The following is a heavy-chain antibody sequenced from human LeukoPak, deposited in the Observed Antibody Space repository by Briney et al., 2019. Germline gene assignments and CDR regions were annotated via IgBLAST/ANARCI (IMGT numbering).Heavy chain of an antibody. CDR1: GFTFSNYG. D-gene: IGHD6-19*01. CDR3: ARASDLRALASSYYFDY. J-gene: IGHJ4*02. Sequence: GGSLRLSCAAAGFTFSNYGMHWVRQAPGKGLEWVAVIWYDGSNKYYADSVKGRFIISRDNSKNTLYLQVISLRAEDTAVYYCARASDLRALASSYYFDYWGQGALVTVSS. V-gene: IGHV3-33*01. CDR2: IWYDGSNK.